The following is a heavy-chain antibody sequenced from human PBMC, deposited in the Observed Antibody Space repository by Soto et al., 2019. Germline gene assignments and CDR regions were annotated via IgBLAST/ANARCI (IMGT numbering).Heavy chain of an antibody. Sequence: PSETLSLTCTVSGGSISSGDYYWSWIRQPPGKGLEWIGYIYYSGSTYYNPSLKSRVTISVDTSKNQFSLKLSSVTAADTAVYYCASSSRRSWYVGYFQHWGQGTLVTVSS. CDR3: ASSSRRSWYVGYFQH. CDR2: IYYSGST. CDR1: GGSISSGDYY. J-gene: IGHJ1*01. V-gene: IGHV4-30-4*01. D-gene: IGHD6-13*01.